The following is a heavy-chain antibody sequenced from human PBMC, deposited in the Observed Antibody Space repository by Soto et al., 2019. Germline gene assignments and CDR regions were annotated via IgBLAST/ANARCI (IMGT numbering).Heavy chain of an antibody. D-gene: IGHD3-22*01. Sequence: PGGSLRLSCAASGFIFSNYDMSWVRQAPGKGLEWVSGISGSGGSTYYADSVKGRFTISRDNYKNTVYLQMNSPRAEDTAVYYCGKGGYYDSSGYQRYYWGQGTQVTVSS. CDR2: ISGSGGST. CDR1: GFIFSNYD. V-gene: IGHV3-23*01. CDR3: GKGGYYDSSGYQRYY. J-gene: IGHJ4*02.